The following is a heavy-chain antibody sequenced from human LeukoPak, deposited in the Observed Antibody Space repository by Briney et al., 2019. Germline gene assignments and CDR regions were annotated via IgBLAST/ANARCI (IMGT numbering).Heavy chain of an antibody. CDR2: INAGNGNT. CDR1: GYTFTSYA. Sequence: ASVKVSCKASGYTFTSYAMHWVRQDPGQRLEWMGWINAGNGNTKYSQKFQGRVTITRDTSASTAYMELSSLRADDTAVYYCARALEDYDYADYTGFDFWGQGTMVTVSS. J-gene: IGHJ3*01. CDR3: ARALEDYDYADYTGFDF. D-gene: IGHD4-17*01. V-gene: IGHV1-3*01.